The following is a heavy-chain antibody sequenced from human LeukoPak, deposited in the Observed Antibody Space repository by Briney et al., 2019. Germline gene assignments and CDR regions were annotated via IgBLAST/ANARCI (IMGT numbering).Heavy chain of an antibody. D-gene: IGHD3-3*01. J-gene: IGHJ4*02. CDR3: AKDRATYYDFWSGYFWTGESRYFDY. V-gene: IGHV3-23*01. CDR1: GFTFSSYA. Sequence: GGSLRLSCAASGFTFSSYAMSWVRQAPGKGLEWVSAISGSGGSTHYADSVKGRFTISRENSKNTLYLQMNRLRAEDTGVYYCAKDRATYYDFWSGYFWTGESRYFDYWGQGTLVTVSS. CDR2: ISGSGGST.